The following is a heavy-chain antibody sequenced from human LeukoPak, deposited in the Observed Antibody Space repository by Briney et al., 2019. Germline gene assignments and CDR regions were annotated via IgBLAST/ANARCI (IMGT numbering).Heavy chain of an antibody. Sequence: GGSLRLSCAASGFTVSSNYMSWVRQAPGKGLEWVSVISRGGNTYYADSVKGRFTISRDNSKNTLYLQINSLRAEDTAVYYCARGARRICSGTSFPFDPWGQGTLVTVSP. D-gene: IGHD2-2*01. CDR2: ISRGGNT. J-gene: IGHJ5*02. V-gene: IGHV3-53*01. CDR1: GFTVSSNY. CDR3: ARGARRICSGTSFPFDP.